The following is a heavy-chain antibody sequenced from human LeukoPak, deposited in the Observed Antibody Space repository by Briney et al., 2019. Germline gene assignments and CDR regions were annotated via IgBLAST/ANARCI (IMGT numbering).Heavy chain of an antibody. Sequence: PGGSLRLSCAASGFSFSNYWMSWVRQAPGKGLEWVANIDPHGSETQYVGSVKVRFTTSRDNAKNSLYVQTHSLRAEYTCISYCATIWYFGNNNSRYFYYRGQGTLVA. CDR1: GFSFSNYW. CDR2: IDPHGSET. D-gene: IGHD1/OR15-1a*01. J-gene: IGHJ4*03. V-gene: IGHV3-7*01. CDR3: ATIWYFGNNNSRYFYY.